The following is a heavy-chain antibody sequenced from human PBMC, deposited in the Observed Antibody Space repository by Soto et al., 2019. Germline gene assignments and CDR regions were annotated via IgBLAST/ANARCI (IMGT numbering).Heavy chain of an antibody. V-gene: IGHV1-18*01. CDR3: ARSIVVVTALDY. J-gene: IGHJ4*02. Sequence: ASVTVSCKASGYTFTNFGISWVRQAPGQGLEWMGWINAYNGNTNYAQNFQGRVTMTTDTSTSTAYMELSSLRSEDTAVYYCARSIVVVTALDYWGQGTLVTVS. D-gene: IGHD2-21*02. CDR1: GYTFTNFG. CDR2: INAYNGNT.